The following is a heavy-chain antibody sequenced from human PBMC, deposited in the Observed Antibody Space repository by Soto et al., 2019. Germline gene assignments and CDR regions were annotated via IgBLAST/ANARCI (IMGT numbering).Heavy chain of an antibody. Sequence: EMQLLESGGGLVQPGGSLRLSCAASGCTFSNYAMSWVRQAPGKGLEWVSTLTAGGGDTYYAESVKGRFTISRDNSKNTLYMQMNSLRAEDTXXYYXXXXXXYDSGTYLYHFDCWGQGTLVTVSS. CDR3: XXXXXYDSGTYLYHFDC. D-gene: IGHD3-10*01. CDR2: LTAGGGDT. J-gene: IGHJ4*02. V-gene: IGHV3-23*01. CDR1: GCTFSNYA.